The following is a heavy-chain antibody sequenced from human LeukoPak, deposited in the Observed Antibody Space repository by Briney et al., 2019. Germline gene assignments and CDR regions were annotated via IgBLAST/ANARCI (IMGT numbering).Heavy chain of an antibody. Sequence: SETLSLTCAVSGGSISSGGYSWSWIRQPPGKGLEWIGYIYQSGSTYYNPSLKSRVTISVDRSKNQFSLKLSSVTAADTAVYYCARVGGRTSYTFDYWGQGTLVTVSS. CDR3: ARVGGRTSYTFDY. J-gene: IGHJ4*02. D-gene: IGHD3/OR15-3a*01. CDR1: GGSISSGGYS. CDR2: IYQSGST. V-gene: IGHV4-30-2*01.